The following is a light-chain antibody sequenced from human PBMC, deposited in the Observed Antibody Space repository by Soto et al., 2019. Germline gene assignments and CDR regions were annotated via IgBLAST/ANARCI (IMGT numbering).Light chain of an antibody. CDR1: QSVSSSY. CDR2: GAS. J-gene: IGKJ1*01. CDR3: QQYSDWRPQ. Sequence: EIVLTQSPGTLSLSPGERATLSCRASQSVSSSYLAWYQQRPGQAPRLLIYGASSRATGIPDRFSGSGSGTDFTLTISRLEPEDFAVYYCQQYSDWRPQFGQGTKVDIK. V-gene: IGKV3-20*01.